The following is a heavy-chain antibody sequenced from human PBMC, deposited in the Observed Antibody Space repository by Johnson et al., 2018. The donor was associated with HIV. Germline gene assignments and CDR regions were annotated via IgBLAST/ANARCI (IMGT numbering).Heavy chain of an antibody. J-gene: IGHJ3*02. V-gene: IGHV3-11*04. Sequence: QVQLVESGGGLVKPGGSLRLSCVASGFTFSDYYMSWIRQAPGKGLEWISYISSSGTNIYYADSVKGRFSISRDNAKSSLYLQLSSLRAEDTAVYYCARDAPNFFTSGVRDDAFDIWGQGTMVTVSS. CDR3: ARDAPNFFTSGVRDDAFDI. CDR2: ISSSGTNI. CDR1: GFTFSDYY. D-gene: IGHD5-12*01.